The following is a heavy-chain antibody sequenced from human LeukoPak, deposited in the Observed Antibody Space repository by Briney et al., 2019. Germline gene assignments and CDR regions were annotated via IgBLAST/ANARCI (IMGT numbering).Heavy chain of an antibody. D-gene: IGHD3-9*01. CDR1: GFTFSTYA. V-gene: IGHV3-23*01. CDR3: AKDRNYDILTGYNWFDP. CDR2: IIHSGGTT. J-gene: IGHJ5*02. Sequence: QPGGSLRLSCAASGFTFSTYAMSWVRQAPRKGLEWVSTIIHSGGTTYYAESVKGRFTISRDNSKNTLYLQMNSLRAEDTATYYCAKDRNYDILTGYNWFDPWGQGTLVTVSS.